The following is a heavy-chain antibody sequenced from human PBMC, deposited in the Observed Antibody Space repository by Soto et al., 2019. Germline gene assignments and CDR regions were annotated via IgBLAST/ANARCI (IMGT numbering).Heavy chain of an antibody. CDR1: RYRFTSYW. CDR3: ARALSYGYASPASYPFDL. J-gene: IGHJ4*02. Sequence: PGESLKISCTASRYRFTSYWIGWVRQQPGKGLAWMGIIYPGGSSIRSGPSFRGQVTISADKSLSTAYLAWSSLKASDTAIYFCARALSYGYASPASYPFDLGGQRALVTVST. V-gene: IGHV5-51*01. D-gene: IGHD5-18*01. CDR2: IYPGGSSI.